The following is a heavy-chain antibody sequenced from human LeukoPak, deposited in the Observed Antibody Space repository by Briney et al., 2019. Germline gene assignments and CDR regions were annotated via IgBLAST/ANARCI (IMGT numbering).Heavy chain of an antibody. CDR3: ARDGEGGYSSSWHIAY. D-gene: IGHD6-13*01. V-gene: IGHV1-69*04. Sequence: SVKVSCKASGGTFSSYAISWVRQAPGQGLEWMGRIIPILGIANYAQKFQGRVTITADKSTSTAYMELSSLRSEDTAVYYCARDGEGGYSSSWHIAYWGQGTLVTVSS. CDR1: GGTFSSYA. CDR2: IIPILGIA. J-gene: IGHJ4*02.